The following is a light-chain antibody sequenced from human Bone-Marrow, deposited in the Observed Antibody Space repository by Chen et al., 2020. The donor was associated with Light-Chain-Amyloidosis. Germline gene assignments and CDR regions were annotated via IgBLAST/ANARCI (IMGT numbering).Light chain of an antibody. CDR1: NIGSTS. CDR3: QVWDRSSDRPV. CDR2: DDS. J-gene: IGLJ3*02. Sequence: SYVLTQPSSVSVAPGQTAPIACGGNNIGSTSVHWYQQTPGQAPLLAVYDDSDRPSGIPERWAGANSGNTATRTISRVEAGDEADYYGQVWDRSSDRPVFGGGTKLTVL. V-gene: IGLV3-21*02.